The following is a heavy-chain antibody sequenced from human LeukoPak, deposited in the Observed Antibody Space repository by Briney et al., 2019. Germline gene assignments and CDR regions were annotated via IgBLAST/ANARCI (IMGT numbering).Heavy chain of an antibody. D-gene: IGHD3-22*01. V-gene: IGHV3-30-3*01. J-gene: IGHJ4*02. Sequence: PGRSLRLSCAASGFTFSSYAMHWVRQAPGKGLEWVAVISYDGSNKYYADSVKGRFTISRDNSKNTLYLQMNSLRAEDTAVYYCARDRSVSTMIVATPADYWGQGTLVTVSS. CDR2: ISYDGSNK. CDR3: ARDRSVSTMIVATPADY. CDR1: GFTFSSYA.